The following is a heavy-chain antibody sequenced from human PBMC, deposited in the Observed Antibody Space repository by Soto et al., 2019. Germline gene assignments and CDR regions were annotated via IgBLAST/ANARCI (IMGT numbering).Heavy chain of an antibody. CDR3: AHKGGGDRILDY. CDR1: GFSLSASGVG. D-gene: IGHD3-16*01. V-gene: IGHV2-5*02. CDR2: IYWDDAK. J-gene: IGHJ4*02. Sequence: QITLKESGPTLVKPTQTLTLTCTFSGFSLSASGVGVGWIRQPPGKALEWLAIIYWDDAKHYSPSLKSSLTITQHTSKNQVVLTMTNMDPVDTATYYCAHKGGGDRILDYWGQGTLVTVSS.